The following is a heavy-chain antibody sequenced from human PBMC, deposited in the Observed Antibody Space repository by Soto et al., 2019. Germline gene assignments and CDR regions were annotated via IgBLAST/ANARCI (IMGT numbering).Heavy chain of an antibody. Sequence: PSETLSLTCTVSGGSISSGDYYWSWIRQPPGKGLEWIGYIYYSGSTYYNPSLKSRVTKSVDTSKNQFSLKLSSVTAADTAVYYCARDRGYGDISFDYWGQGTLVTVSS. CDR1: GGSISSGDYY. D-gene: IGHD4-17*01. J-gene: IGHJ4*02. V-gene: IGHV4-30-4*01. CDR2: IYYSGST. CDR3: ARDRGYGDISFDY.